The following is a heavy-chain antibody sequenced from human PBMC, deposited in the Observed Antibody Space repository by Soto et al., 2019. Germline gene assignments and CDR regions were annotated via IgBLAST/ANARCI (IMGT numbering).Heavy chain of an antibody. Sequence: QVPLVQSGAEVKKPGASVKVSCKASGYTFTSYDINWVRQATGQGLEWMGWMNPNSGNTGYAQKFQGRVTMTRNTSISTAYMELSSLRSEDTAVYYCARGVTMIVVDTYDAFDIWGQGTMVTVSS. D-gene: IGHD3-22*01. CDR2: MNPNSGNT. V-gene: IGHV1-8*01. CDR1: GYTFTSYD. J-gene: IGHJ3*02. CDR3: ARGVTMIVVDTYDAFDI.